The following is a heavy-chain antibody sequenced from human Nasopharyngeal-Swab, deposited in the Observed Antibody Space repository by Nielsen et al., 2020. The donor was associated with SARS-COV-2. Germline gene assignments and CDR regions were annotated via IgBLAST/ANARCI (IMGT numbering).Heavy chain of an antibody. CDR1: GFTFDDYA. D-gene: IGHD3-22*01. CDR2: ISWNSGSI. Sequence: SLKISCAASGFTFDDYAMHWVRQAPGKGPEWVSGISWNSGSIGYADSVKGRFTISRDNAKNSLYLQMNSLRAEDTALYYCAKDIEVVITTSAFDVWGQGTMVTVSS. J-gene: IGHJ3*01. CDR3: AKDIEVVITTSAFDV. V-gene: IGHV3-9*01.